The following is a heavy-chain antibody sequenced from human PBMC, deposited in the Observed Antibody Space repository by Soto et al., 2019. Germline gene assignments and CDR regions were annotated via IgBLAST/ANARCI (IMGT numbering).Heavy chain of an antibody. D-gene: IGHD2-2*01. Sequence: QVQLVQSGAEVKKPGASVKVSCKASGYTFNSYGISWVRQAPGTGLEGRGWISAYNGNTNYAQKLQGRVTMTTDTSTSTAYMELRSLRSDDTAVYYCARGKGVVVPAAIDWFAPWGQGTLVTVSS. CDR1: GYTFNSYG. J-gene: IGHJ5*02. CDR3: ARGKGVVVPAAIDWFAP. V-gene: IGHV1-18*04. CDR2: ISAYNGNT.